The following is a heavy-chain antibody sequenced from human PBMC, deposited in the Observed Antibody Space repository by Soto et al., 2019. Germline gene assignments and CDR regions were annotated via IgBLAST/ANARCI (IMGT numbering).Heavy chain of an antibody. CDR1: GYTFANHW. Sequence: PGESLKISCSVSGYTFANHWIAWVRQMPGKGLEYMGIIYPGDSDTKYSPSFQGQVTISADKSITTAFLQWNSLRASDTAVYYCARSPLSSDLALCPVTPVLYYFDFWGQGTLVTVSS. J-gene: IGHJ4*02. CDR2: IYPGDSDT. CDR3: ARSPLSSDLALCPVTPVLYYFDF. V-gene: IGHV5-51*01. D-gene: IGHD6-25*01.